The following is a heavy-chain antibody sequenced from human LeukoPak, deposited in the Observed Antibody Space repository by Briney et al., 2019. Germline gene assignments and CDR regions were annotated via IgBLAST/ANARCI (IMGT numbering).Heavy chain of an antibody. J-gene: IGHJ6*02. Sequence: SETLSLTCSVSGGSISTYYWSWIRQLPGKGLEWIGYIYYTGTTDYNPSLRSRVTISVDTSRNQFSLRLSSVTAADTAVYYCAREDPQTTVPEGMDVWGHGTTLIVSS. V-gene: IGHV4-59*01. CDR3: AREDPQTTVPEGMDV. CDR1: GGSISTYY. D-gene: IGHD4-17*01. CDR2: IYYTGTT.